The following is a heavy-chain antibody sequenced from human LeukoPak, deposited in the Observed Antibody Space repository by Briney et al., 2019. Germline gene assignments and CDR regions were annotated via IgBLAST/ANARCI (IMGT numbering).Heavy chain of an antibody. CDR1: GYTFTGYY. J-gene: IGHJ4*02. D-gene: IGHD6-19*01. CDR3: ARVASRYSSGWRSVYYFDY. CDR2: INPNSGGT. V-gene: IGHV1-2*02. Sequence: ASVKVSCKASGYTFTGYYMHWVRRAPGQGLEWMGWINPNSGGTNYAQKFQGRVTMTRDTSISTAYMELSRLRSDDTAVYYCARVASRYSSGWRSVYYFDYWGQGTLVTVSS.